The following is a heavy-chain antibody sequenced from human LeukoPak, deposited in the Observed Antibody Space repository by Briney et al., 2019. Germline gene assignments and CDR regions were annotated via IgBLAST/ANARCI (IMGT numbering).Heavy chain of an antibody. CDR1: GFTFSSYA. V-gene: IGHV3-30-3*01. CDR3: ARDRAPRRHDWIDP. J-gene: IGHJ5*02. CDR2: ISYDGSNK. Sequence: GGSLRLSCAASGFTFSSYAMHWVRQAPGKGLEWVAVISYDGSNKYYADSVKGRFTISRDNSKNTLYLQMNSVRPEDTAVYYCARDRAPRRHDWIDPWGQGTLVTVSS.